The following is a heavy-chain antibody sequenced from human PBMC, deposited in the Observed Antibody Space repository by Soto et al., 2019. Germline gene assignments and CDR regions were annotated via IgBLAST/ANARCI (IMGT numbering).Heavy chain of an antibody. D-gene: IGHD6-19*01. CDR2: ISAYNGNT. Sequence: ASVKVSCKVSGYTFTSYGISWVRQAPGQGLEWMGWISAYNGNTNYAQKLQGRVTMTTDTSTSTVYMERRSLRSDDTAVYYCAREGSGWDKKFDYWGQGTLVTVSS. J-gene: IGHJ4*02. CDR1: GYTFTSYG. V-gene: IGHV1-18*04. CDR3: AREGSGWDKKFDY.